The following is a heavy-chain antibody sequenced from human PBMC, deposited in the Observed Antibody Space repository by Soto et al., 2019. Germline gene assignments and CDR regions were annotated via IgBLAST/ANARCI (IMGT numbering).Heavy chain of an antibody. CDR1: GGSIDSGAFS. Sequence: SETLSLTCAVSGGSIDSGAFSLSWIRQPPGKGLEWIGYVTHSGTAYSIPSLNGRLTLSVDSSQTQFSLKLTSVTAADSAFYSCARIHWAQRSLDYWGRGILVTGSS. CDR3: ARIHWAQRSLDY. D-gene: IGHD3-16*01. J-gene: IGHJ4*02. V-gene: IGHV4-30-2*01. CDR2: VTHSGTA.